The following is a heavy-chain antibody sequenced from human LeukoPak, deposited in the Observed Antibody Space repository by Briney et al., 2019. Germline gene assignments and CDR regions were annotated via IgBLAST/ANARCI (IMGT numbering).Heavy chain of an antibody. J-gene: IGHJ5*02. CDR3: ARDLGQYYDTSDNWFDP. D-gene: IGHD3-22*01. Sequence: GGSLRLSCAASGFTFSNYWMHWVRQAPGKGLVWVSRINSDGINTSYADSVKGRFTISRDNAKNTLNLQMNSLRAEDTAVYYSARDLGQYYDTSDNWFDPWGQGTLVTVSS. CDR2: INSDGINT. CDR1: GFTFSNYW. V-gene: IGHV3-74*01.